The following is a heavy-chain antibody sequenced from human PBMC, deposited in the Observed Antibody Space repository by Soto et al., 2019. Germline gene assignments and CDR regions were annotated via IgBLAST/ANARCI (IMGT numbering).Heavy chain of an antibody. CDR1: GFTFSSYD. V-gene: IGHV3-13*01. D-gene: IGHD5-18*01. CDR3: AREDSYGFSYYGMDV. J-gene: IGHJ6*02. CDR2: IGTAGDT. Sequence: PGGSLRLSCAASGFTFSSYDMHWVRQATGKGLEWVSAIGTAGDTYYPGSVKGRFAISRENAKNSLYLQMNSLRAEDTAVYYCAREDSYGFSYYGMDVWGQGTTVTVSS.